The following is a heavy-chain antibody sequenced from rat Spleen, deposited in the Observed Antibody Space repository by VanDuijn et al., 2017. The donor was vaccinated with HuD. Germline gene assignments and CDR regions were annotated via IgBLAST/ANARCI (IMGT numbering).Heavy chain of an antibody. CDR2: ISVGGGNS. D-gene: IGHD1-2*01. Sequence: EVQLVESGGGLVQPGRSLKFSCAASGVTFSNSAMTWVRQAPTKGLEWVASISVGGGNSYYRDSVKGRFTISRDNAKNTLYLQMDSLRSEDTATYYCARHEDYYSIYPHWYFDFWGPGTMVTVSS. CDR1: GVTFSNSA. CDR3: ARHEDYYSIYPHWYFDF. J-gene: IGHJ1*01. V-gene: IGHV5S23*01.